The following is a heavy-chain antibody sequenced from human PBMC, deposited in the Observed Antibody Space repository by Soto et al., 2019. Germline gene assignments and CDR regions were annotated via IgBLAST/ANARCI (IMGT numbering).Heavy chain of an antibody. CDR3: ARQGFLEWLLGDAFDI. J-gene: IGHJ3*02. D-gene: IGHD3-3*01. CDR1: GGSISSSSYY. CDR2: IYYSGST. Sequence: SETLSLTCTVSGGSISSSSYYWGWIRQPPGKGLEWIGCIYYSGSTYYNPSLKSRVTISVDTSKNQFSLKLSSVTAADTAVYYCARQGFLEWLLGDAFDIWGQGTMVTVSS. V-gene: IGHV4-39*01.